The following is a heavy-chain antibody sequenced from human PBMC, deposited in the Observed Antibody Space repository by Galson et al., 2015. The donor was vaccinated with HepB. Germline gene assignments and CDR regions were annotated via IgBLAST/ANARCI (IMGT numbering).Heavy chain of an antibody. CDR2: ISSSSSYI. D-gene: IGHD2-2*01. V-gene: IGHV3-21*01. J-gene: IGHJ4*02. CDR3: ARAPEAAAINDPDPRPKDY. Sequence: SLRLSCAASGFTFSSYSMNWVRQAPGKGLEWVSSISSSSSYIYYADSVKGRFTISRDNAKNSLYLQMNSLRAEDTAVYYCARAPEAAAINDPDPRPKDYWGQGTLVTVSS. CDR1: GFTFSSYS.